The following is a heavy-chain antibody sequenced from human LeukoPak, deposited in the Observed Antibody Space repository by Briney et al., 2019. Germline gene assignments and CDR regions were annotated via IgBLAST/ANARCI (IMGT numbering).Heavy chain of an antibody. J-gene: IGHJ4*02. D-gene: IGHD5-12*01. CDR1: GGSISGSSYY. Sequence: PSETLSLTCTVSGGSISGSSYYWGWIRQPPGKGLEWIGSIYYSGNTYYNPSLKSRVTISVDTSKNQFSLKLRSVTAADTAVYYCARMLVAAQYYFDFWGQGTLVTVSS. CDR3: ARMLVAAQYYFDF. V-gene: IGHV4-39*01. CDR2: IYYSGNT.